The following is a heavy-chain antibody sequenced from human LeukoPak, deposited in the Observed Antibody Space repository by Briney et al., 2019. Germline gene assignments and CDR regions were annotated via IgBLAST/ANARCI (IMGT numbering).Heavy chain of an antibody. V-gene: IGHV1-18*01. CDR2: ISTYNGNT. D-gene: IGHD6-19*01. J-gene: IGHJ4*02. Sequence: GWISTYNGNTNYAQKVQGRVTMTTDTSTSTAYMELRSLRSDDTAVYYCARDYSSGWPNFDYWGQGTLVTVSS. CDR3: ARDYSSGWPNFDY.